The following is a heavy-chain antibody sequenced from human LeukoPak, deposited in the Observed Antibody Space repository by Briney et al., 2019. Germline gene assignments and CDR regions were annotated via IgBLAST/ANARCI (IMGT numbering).Heavy chain of an antibody. CDR1: GFTFSTYD. CDR3: ARGAPEGFDP. Sequence: GGSLRLSCAASGFTFSTYDFHWVRQGQGKGLEWVSGMGTRGVTYYSSSVKGRFTIFRENAENALYLQMNSLRTGDTAVYYCARGAPEGFDPWGQGTLVTVSS. V-gene: IGHV3-13*01. CDR2: MGTRGVT. J-gene: IGHJ5*02.